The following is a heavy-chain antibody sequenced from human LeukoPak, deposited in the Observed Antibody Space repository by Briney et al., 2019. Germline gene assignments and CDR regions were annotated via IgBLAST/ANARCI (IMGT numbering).Heavy chain of an antibody. CDR1: GLTVRNNY. J-gene: IGHJ3*01. CDR2: IYSDGST. CDR3: ATYVDTVRYDAFDV. Sequence: GSLRLSCAASGLTVRNNYMSWVRQSPGKGLEWVSVIYSDGSTYYEDSVKGRFTISRDTSKNTLSLQMSSLRAEDAAVYYCATYVDTVRYDAFDVWGQGTMVTVSS. V-gene: IGHV3-53*01. D-gene: IGHD5-18*01.